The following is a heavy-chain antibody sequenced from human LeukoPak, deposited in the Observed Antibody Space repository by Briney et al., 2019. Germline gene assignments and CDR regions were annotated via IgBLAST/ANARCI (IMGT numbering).Heavy chain of an antibody. CDR3: ARPGGPWGFGY. J-gene: IGHJ4*02. V-gene: IGHV4-39*01. Sequence: PSETLSLTCAASGGSISSNFNYWGWIRQPPGKGLEWIGSIYYSGSTYYNPSLKSRVTISVHTTKNQFSLKVSSVTAADTAVYYCARPGGPWGFGYWGQGTLVTVSS. D-gene: IGHD3-16*01. CDR1: GGSISSNFNY. CDR2: IYYSGST.